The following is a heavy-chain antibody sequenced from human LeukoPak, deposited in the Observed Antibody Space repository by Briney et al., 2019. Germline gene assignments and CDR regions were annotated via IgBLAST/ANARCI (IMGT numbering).Heavy chain of an antibody. D-gene: IGHD3-22*01. Sequence: PSETLSLTCAVSGGSISSGGYSWSWIRQPPGKGLEWIGYIYHSGSTYYNPSLKSRVTISVDRSKNQFSLKLSSVTAADTAVYYCARLGPSGYYNWSDPWGQGTLVTVSS. CDR2: IYHSGST. CDR1: GGSISSGGYS. CDR3: ARLGPSGYYNWSDP. J-gene: IGHJ5*02. V-gene: IGHV4-30-2*01.